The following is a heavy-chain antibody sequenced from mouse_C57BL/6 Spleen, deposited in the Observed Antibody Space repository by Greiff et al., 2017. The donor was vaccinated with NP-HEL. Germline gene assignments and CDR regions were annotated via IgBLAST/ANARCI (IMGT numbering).Heavy chain of an antibody. Sequence: VKLMESGAELARPGASVKLSCKASGYTFTSYGISWVKQRTGQGLEWIGEIYPRSGNTYYNEKFKGKATLTADKSSSTAYMELRSLTSEDSAVYFCARQGNYYGSSSYFDYWGQGTTLTVSS. CDR2: IYPRSGNT. D-gene: IGHD1-1*01. J-gene: IGHJ2*01. V-gene: IGHV1-81*01. CDR1: GYTFTSYG. CDR3: ARQGNYYGSSSYFDY.